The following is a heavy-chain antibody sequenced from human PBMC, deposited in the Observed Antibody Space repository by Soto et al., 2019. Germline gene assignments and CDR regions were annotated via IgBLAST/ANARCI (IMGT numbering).Heavy chain of an antibody. V-gene: IGHV4-59*01. CDR1: GGSISDYY. CDR2: IYYSGRT. CDR3: AAWLGVATEPFDF. J-gene: IGHJ4*02. Sequence: QVQLQGSGPGLVKPSETLSLTCTVSGGSISDYYWTWMRQPPGKGLEWIGYIYYSGRTNYNPSLNSRVTISLDTSKNQVSLSLRSVTAADTAVYYCAAWLGVATEPFDFWGQGTLVTVSS. D-gene: IGHD5-12*01.